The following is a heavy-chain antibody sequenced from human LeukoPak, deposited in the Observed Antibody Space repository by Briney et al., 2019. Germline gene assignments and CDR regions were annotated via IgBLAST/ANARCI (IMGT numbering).Heavy chain of an antibody. D-gene: IGHD2-15*01. CDR2: IYTSGST. V-gene: IGHV4-4*07. CDR1: GGSISSYY. CDR3: ARINTAYVVVVAARTFDY. J-gene: IGHJ4*02. Sequence: SETLSLTCTVSGGSISSYYWSWIRQPAGKGLEWIGRIYTSGSTNYNPSLKSRVTMSVDTSKNQFSLKLSSVTAADTAVYYCARINTAYVVVVAARTFDYWGQGTLVTVSS.